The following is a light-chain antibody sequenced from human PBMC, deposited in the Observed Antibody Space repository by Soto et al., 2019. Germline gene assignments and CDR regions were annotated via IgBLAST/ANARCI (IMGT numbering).Light chain of an antibody. V-gene: IGKV1-5*01. Sequence: DIQMTQSPSTLSASVGDIVTTTCRASQSISSWLAWYQQKPGKAPKLLIYDASSLESGVPSRFSGSGSGTDFTLTISSLEPEDFAIYYCQQRSKMPLTFGHGTKVDIK. J-gene: IGKJ1*01. CDR2: DAS. CDR1: QSISSW. CDR3: QQRSKMPLT.